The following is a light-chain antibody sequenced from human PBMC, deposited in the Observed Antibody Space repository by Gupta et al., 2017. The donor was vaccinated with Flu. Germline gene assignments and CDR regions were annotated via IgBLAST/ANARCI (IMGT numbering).Light chain of an antibody. CDR3: SSYTISNTVV. Sequence: QSALTQPASVSGSPGQSITISCTGTSSDVGGYNYVSWYQHHPGKAPKLIIYDVSNRPSGVSNRFSGSKSGNTAFLTISGLQAEDEADYYCSSYTISNTVVLGGGTKVTVL. CDR1: SSDVGGYNY. CDR2: DVS. J-gene: IGLJ3*02. V-gene: IGLV2-14*01.